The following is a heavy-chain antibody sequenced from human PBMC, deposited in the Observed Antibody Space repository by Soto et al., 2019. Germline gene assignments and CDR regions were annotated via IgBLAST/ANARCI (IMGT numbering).Heavy chain of an antibody. J-gene: IGHJ6*02. CDR2: IYYSGST. V-gene: IGHV4-30-4*01. CDR3: AREQESYDSSGDYYYGMDV. D-gene: IGHD3-22*01. Sequence: SETLSLTCTFSGGSISNGDFVLSWIRQPPGKGLEWIGYIYYSGSTYYNPSLKSRVTISADTSKNQFSLKLSSVTAADTAVYYCAREQESYDSSGDYYYGMDVWGQGTTVTVSS. CDR1: GGSISNGDFV.